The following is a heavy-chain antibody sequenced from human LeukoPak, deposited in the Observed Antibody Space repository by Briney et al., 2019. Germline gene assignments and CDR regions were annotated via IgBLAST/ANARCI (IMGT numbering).Heavy chain of an antibody. CDR2: INPNSGGT. CDR3: AREGDDILTGYPAPYCFDY. V-gene: IGHV1-2*04. CDR1: GYTFTGYY. J-gene: IGHJ4*02. Sequence: ASVKVSCKASGYTFTGYYMHWVRQAPGQGLEWMGWINPNSGGTNYAQKFQGWVTMTRDTSISTAYMELSRLRSDDTAVYYCAREGDDILTGYPAPYCFDYWGQGTLVTVSS. D-gene: IGHD3-9*01.